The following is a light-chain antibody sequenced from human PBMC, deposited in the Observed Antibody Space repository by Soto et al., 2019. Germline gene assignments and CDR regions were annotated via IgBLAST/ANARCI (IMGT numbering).Light chain of an antibody. CDR1: QSVSSD. J-gene: IGKJ5*01. V-gene: IGKV3-15*01. CDR3: QQYTNWPLT. CDR2: GAS. Sequence: EIVVTQSPATRSVSPGERVTLSCRASQSVSSDLAWYQQKPGQSPRLFIYGASTRATGIPARFSGSGSGTEFTLTISSLQSADFAVYYCQQYTNWPLTFGQGTRLEVK.